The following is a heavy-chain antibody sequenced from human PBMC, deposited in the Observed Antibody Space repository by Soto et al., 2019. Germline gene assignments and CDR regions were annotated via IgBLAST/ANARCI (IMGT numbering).Heavy chain of an antibody. CDR2: INPNSGGT. D-gene: IGHD1-7*01. CDR3: AREALTGTTDYGMDV. V-gene: IGHV1-2*02. CDR1: GYTFTGYY. J-gene: IGHJ6*02. Sequence: ASVKVSCKASGYTFTGYYMHWVRQAPGQGLEWMGWINPNSGGTNYAQKFQGRVTMTRDTSISTAYMELSRLRSDDTAVYYCAREALTGTTDYGMDVWGQGTTVTVSS.